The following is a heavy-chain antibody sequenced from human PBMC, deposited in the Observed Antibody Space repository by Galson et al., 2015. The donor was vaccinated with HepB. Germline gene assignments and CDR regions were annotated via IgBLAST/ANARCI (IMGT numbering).Heavy chain of an antibody. J-gene: IGHJ5*02. Sequence: SVTVSCKASVYAFAYRYLHWVRQAPGQALEWMGWITAFNGNTNYAQRFQDRVTFSTDRSMTTAYMELSSLRSEDTAINFCASSYYDSSGSTLEPWGQGTLVSVSS. CDR1: VYAFAYRY. V-gene: IGHV1-45*01. CDR3: ASSYYDSSGSTLEP. CDR2: ITAFNGNT. D-gene: IGHD3-22*01.